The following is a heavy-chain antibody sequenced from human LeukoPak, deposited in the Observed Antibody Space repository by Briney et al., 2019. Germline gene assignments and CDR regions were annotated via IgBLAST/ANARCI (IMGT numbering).Heavy chain of an antibody. Sequence: PSETLSLTCTVSGGSISSSTYYWVWIRQPPGKGLEWIGSIYYSGSTYYNPSLNSRITISVDTSRNQFSLKLSSVTAADTAMYYCARVKDPGGYYYYYYMDVWGKGTTVTVSS. CDR2: IYYSGST. V-gene: IGHV4-39*01. D-gene: IGHD3-16*01. J-gene: IGHJ6*03. CDR3: ARVKDPGGYYYYYYMDV. CDR1: GGSISSSTYY.